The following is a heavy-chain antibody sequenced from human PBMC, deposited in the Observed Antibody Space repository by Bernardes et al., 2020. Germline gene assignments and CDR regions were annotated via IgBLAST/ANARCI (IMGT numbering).Heavy chain of an antibody. CDR2: ISAYNGNT. CDR3: ARLGGSSWYFSPDYYYYGMDV. V-gene: IGHV1-18*01. J-gene: IGHJ6*04. CDR1: GYTFTSYG. D-gene: IGHD6-13*01. Sequence: ASMKVSCKASGYTFTSYGISWVRQAPGQGLEWMGWISAYNGNTNYAQKLQGRVTMTTDTSTSTAYMELRSLRSDDTAVYYCARLGGSSWYFSPDYYYYGMDVWGKGTTVTVSS.